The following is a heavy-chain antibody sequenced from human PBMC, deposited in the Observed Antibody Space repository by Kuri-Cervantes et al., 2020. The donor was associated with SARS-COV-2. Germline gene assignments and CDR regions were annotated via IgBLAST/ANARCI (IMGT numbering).Heavy chain of an antibody. D-gene: IGHD6-19*01. J-gene: IGHJ6*02. Sequence: ESLKLSCTASGGFIRSSSYYWGWIRQPPGKDLEWIGSIYYSGTTYYNPSLKSRVTISIDTSKNQFSLELNSVTAADTSVYYCARHGAVVGGYYYPMDVWGQGTTVTVSS. V-gene: IGHV4-39*01. CDR1: GGFIRSSSYY. CDR2: IYYSGTT. CDR3: ARHGAVVGGYYYPMDV.